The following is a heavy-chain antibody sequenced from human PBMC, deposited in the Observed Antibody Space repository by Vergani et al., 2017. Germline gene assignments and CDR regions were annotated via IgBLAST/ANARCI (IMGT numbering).Heavy chain of an antibody. J-gene: IGHJ3*01. CDR3: AKECCSTGCPYVGRAFDV. Sequence: QLLESGGGLIQPGGSLRLSCAASGFTFNSYAMTWVRQAPGTGLGWVSGIHNNGSSTNYADSGKGRFTISKDNSTNTLYLQMTDLRAEDTATYYCAKECCSTGCPYVGRAFDVWGHGTMVTVSS. CDR2: IHNNGSST. CDR1: GFTFNSYA. D-gene: IGHD6-25*01. V-gene: IGHV3-23*01.